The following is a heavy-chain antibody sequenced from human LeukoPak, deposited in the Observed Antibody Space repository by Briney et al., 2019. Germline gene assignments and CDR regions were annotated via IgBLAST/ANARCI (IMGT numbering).Heavy chain of an antibody. CDR3: ARGVNYYYGMDV. J-gene: IGHJ6*02. CDR1: GFTFSSYS. CDR2: ISSSSYI. Sequence: GGSLRLSCAASGFTFSSYSMNWVRQAPGKGLEWVSSISSSSYIYYADSVKGRFTISRDNAKNSLYLQMNSLRAEDTAVYYCARGVNYYYGMDVWGQGTTVTVSS. D-gene: IGHD3-3*01. V-gene: IGHV3-21*01.